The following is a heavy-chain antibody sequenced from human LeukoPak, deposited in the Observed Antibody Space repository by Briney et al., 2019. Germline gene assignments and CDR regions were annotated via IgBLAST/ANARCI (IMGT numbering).Heavy chain of an antibody. Sequence: SETLSLTCTVSGGSISGYYWNWIRQSPEKGLEWIGYIYHSGTINFNPSPKARVTMSIDTSKNQFSLKLSSVTAADTAVYYCAKSRSLGLQYFDTWGQGTLATVSS. CDR3: AKSRSLGLQYFDT. CDR2: IYHSGTI. V-gene: IGHV4-59*01. J-gene: IGHJ4*02. CDR1: GGSISGYY. D-gene: IGHD4-11*01.